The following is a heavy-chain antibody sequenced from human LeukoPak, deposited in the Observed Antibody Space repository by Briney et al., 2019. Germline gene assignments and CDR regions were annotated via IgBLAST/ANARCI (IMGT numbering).Heavy chain of an antibody. J-gene: IGHJ4*02. CDR2: IYPGDSDT. CDR3: ARGITIFGVVNVFDY. CDR1: GYIFTSYW. D-gene: IGHD3-3*01. Sequence: GESLKISCKGSGYIFTSYWIAWVRQLPGKGLEWMGIIYPGDSDTRYSPSFQGQVTISAEKYISTSYLQWSSLKASDTAMYYCARGITIFGVVNVFDYWGQGTLVTVSS. V-gene: IGHV5-51*01.